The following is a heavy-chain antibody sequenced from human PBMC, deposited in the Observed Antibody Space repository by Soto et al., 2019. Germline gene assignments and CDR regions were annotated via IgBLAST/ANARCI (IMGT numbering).Heavy chain of an antibody. Sequence: EVQLVESGGGLVQPGGSLRLSCAASGFTFSSYDMHWVRQGPGKGLEWVSAIGTDGDTNYAGSVKGRCTISRENAKNSLYLQMHRLRAGDTAMYFCARAIGPTLFDYWGQGTLVTVSS. V-gene: IGHV3-13*04. J-gene: IGHJ4*02. CDR2: IGTDGDT. CDR3: ARAIGPTLFDY. D-gene: IGHD3-22*01. CDR1: GFTFSSYD.